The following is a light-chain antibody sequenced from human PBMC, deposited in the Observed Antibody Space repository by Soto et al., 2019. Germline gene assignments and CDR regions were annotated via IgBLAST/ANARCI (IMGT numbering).Light chain of an antibody. V-gene: IGKV1-5*01. CDR1: SSSKW. Sequence: DIQMTQSPSTLAASVGDTVTITCRSSSKWLAWYQKKPGKAPKLLIYDVSNLERGVPPRFSGSTSGAESTLTITGLQPDDLGTYYCQHPTDFTFGQGTKVEIK. CDR3: QHPTDFT. CDR2: DVS. J-gene: IGKJ2*01.